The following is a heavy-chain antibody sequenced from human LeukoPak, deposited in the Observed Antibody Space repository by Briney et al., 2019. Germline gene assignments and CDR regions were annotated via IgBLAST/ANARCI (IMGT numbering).Heavy chain of an antibody. CDR1: GFTFSDYY. J-gene: IGHJ4*02. CDR2: ISSSGSTI. CDR3: AKESVVVPAGMFDY. V-gene: IGHV3-11*01. Sequence: GGSLRLSCAASGFTFSDYYMSWIRQAPGKGLEWVSYISSSGSTIYYADSVKGRFTISRDNAKNSLYLQMNSLRAEDTAVYYCAKESVVVPAGMFDYWGQGALVTVSS. D-gene: IGHD2-2*01.